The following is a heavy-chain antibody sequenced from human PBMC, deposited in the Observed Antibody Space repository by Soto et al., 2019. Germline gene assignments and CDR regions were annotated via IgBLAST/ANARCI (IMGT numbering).Heavy chain of an antibody. Sequence: SETLSLTCAVYGGSFSGYYWSWIRQPPGKGLEWIGEINHSGSTNYNPSLKSRVTISVDTSKNQFSLKLSSVTAADTAVYYCARLTNYSPSYSFDYWGQGTLVTVSS. CDR3: ARLTNYSPSYSFDY. CDR1: GGSFSGYY. D-gene: IGHD2-15*01. V-gene: IGHV4-34*01. CDR2: INHSGST. J-gene: IGHJ4*02.